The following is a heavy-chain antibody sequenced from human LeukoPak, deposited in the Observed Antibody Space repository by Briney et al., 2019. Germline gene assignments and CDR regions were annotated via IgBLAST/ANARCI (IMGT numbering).Heavy chain of an antibody. D-gene: IGHD3-22*01. J-gene: IGHJ4*02. CDR1: GYTFTSYG. V-gene: IGHV1-18*01. CDR2: ISAYNGNT. CDR3: ARVGLRGYYYDSSGFLDY. Sequence: ASVKVSCKASGYTFTSYGISWVRQAPGQGLEWMGWISAYNGNTNYAQKLQGRVTMTTDTSTSTAYMELRSLRSDDTAVYYCARVGLRGYYYDSSGFLDYWGQGTLVTVSS.